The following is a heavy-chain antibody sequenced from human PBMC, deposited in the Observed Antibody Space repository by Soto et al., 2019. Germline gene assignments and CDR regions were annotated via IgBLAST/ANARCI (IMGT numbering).Heavy chain of an antibody. D-gene: IGHD3-22*01. Sequence: ASVKVSCKASGYIFTGNYMHWVRQAPGQGLEYMGWINPNNGATNYAQNFQGRVTMTWDTSIGTAYMEVRRLRSDDTAVYYCAPHYPDSSGYFNHWGQGTLVTVSS. CDR2: INPNNGAT. J-gene: IGHJ4*02. CDR1: GYIFTGNY. CDR3: APHYPDSSGYFNH. V-gene: IGHV1-2*02.